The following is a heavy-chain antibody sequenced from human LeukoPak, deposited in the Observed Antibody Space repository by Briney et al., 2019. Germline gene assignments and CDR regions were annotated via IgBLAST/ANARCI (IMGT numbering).Heavy chain of an antibody. CDR2: ISTSGGST. V-gene: IGHV3-23*01. J-gene: IGHJ4*02. CDR3: AKPVYGSGSPDY. Sequence: GSLRLSCAASGFAFSSYARSWIRQAPGKGLEWVSGISTSGGSTYYTDSVKGRFTISRDNSKNTLYLQMNSLRADGTAVYYCAKPVYGSGSPDYWGQGSLVTVSS. D-gene: IGHD3-10*01. CDR1: GFAFSSYA.